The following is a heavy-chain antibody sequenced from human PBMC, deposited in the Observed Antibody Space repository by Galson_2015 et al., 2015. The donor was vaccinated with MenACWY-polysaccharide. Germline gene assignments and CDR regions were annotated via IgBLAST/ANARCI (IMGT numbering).Heavy chain of an antibody. V-gene: IGHV4-39*01. J-gene: IGHJ4*02. CDR2: LYYTGTT. D-gene: IGHD3-3*01. CDR3: AGYTDFWRAYVP. CDR1: GGSISSRTYY. Sequence: LSLTCTVSGGSISSRTYYWAWIRQSPGKGLEWIGSLYYTGTTHLNPSLKSRVMMSGDTSKNQFTLKVTSMTAADTAVYFCAGYTDFWRAYVPGGQGTLVTVSS.